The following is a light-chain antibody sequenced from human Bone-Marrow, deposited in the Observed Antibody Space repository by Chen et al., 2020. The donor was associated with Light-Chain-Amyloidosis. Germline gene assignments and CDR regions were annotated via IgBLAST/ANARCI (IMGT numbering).Light chain of an antibody. CDR1: QTISSNY. J-gene: IGKJ4*01. CDR3: QQYGTSPLT. Sequence: EIVLTQSPRTLSLSTGEGANLSCRASQTISSNYLTWYQQKFGQAPRLLIYGSSSRATGIPDRFTGSGSGTDFTLTINRLEPEDFAMYYCQQYGTSPLTFGGGTKVEIK. CDR2: GSS. V-gene: IGKV3-20*01.